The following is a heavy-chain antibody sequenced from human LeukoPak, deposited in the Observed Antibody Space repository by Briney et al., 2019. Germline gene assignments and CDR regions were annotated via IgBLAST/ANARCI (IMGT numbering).Heavy chain of an antibody. D-gene: IGHD2-15*01. CDR3: AKAGCGDGSCYYAEYFQH. CDR2: ISDGGGSI. CDR1: GFAFSFFA. V-gene: IGHV3-23*01. J-gene: IGHJ1*01. Sequence: GGSLRLSCEASGFAFSFFAMSWLRQAPGKGLEWVSGISDGGGSIHYADSVRGRFTISRDNSKNTLYLQMNSLRAEDTAVYYCAKAGCGDGSCYYAEYFQHWGQGTLVTVSS.